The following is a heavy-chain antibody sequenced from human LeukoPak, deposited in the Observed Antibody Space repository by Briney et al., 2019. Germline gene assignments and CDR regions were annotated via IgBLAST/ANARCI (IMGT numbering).Heavy chain of an antibody. J-gene: IGHJ6*02. CDR2: IYYTGST. CDR3: ARHVSSGWDYYYGLDV. V-gene: IGHV4-39*01. Sequence: SETLSLTCTVSGDSISSEGVYGTWTRQPPVKGLDWIGSIYYTGSTYYSLSFRSRITISVDTSKNQFSLRVNSLTSADTAVYYCARHVSSGWDYYYGLDVWGQGTAVSVSS. D-gene: IGHD6-19*01. CDR1: GDSISSEGVY.